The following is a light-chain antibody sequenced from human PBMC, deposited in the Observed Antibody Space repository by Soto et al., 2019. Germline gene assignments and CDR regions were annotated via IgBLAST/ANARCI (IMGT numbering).Light chain of an antibody. CDR1: QGINSY. CDR3: QQLNSYPRT. CDR2: AAS. V-gene: IGKV1-9*01. Sequence: DIQLTQSPSVLSASVGDRVTITCRASQGINSYLAWYQQKPGKVPKLLIYAASTLHSGVPSRFRGSGSGTEFPRTISSLQPEDFATYYCQQLNSYPRTFGQGTNVELK. J-gene: IGKJ1*01.